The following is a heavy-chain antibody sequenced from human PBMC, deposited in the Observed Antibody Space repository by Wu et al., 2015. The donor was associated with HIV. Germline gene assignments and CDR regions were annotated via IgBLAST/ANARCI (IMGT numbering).Heavy chain of an antibody. CDR2: INPHTGGT. J-gene: IGHJ1*01. CDR1: GYTFTAYY. CDR3: ARIGEWQIR. D-gene: IGHD3-3*01. Sequence: AQLVQSGAEVKKPGASVKVSCKASGYTFTAYYIHWVRQAPGQGLEWMGWINPHTGGTQYTQKFQGRVTLTRDTSIDTAYMDLTKLTSDDTAVYYCARIGEWQIRWGQGTLVAVSS. V-gene: IGHV1-2*02.